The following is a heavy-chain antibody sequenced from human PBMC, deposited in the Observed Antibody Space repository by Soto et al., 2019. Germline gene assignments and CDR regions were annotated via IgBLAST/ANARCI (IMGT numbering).Heavy chain of an antibody. CDR2: INHSGST. V-gene: IGHV4-34*01. D-gene: IGHD7-27*01. Sequence: SETLSLTCAVYGGSFSGYYWSWIRQPPGKGLEWIGEINHSGSTNYNPSLKSRVTISVDTSKNQFSLKLSSVTAADTAVYYCARGGLGPAEYFQHLGQGNLVTVSS. CDR1: GGSFSGYY. J-gene: IGHJ1*01. CDR3: ARGGLGPAEYFQH.